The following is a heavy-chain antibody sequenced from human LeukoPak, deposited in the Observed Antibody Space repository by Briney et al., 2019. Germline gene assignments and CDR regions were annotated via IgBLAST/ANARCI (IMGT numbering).Heavy chain of an antibody. CDR2: ISAYNSNT. Sequence: GASVKVSCKASGYTFTSYGISWVRQAPGQGLEWMGWISAYNSNTSYAQKLQGRVTMTTDTSTSTAYMELRSLRSDDTAVYYCARRSIGSGYYTFDYWGQGTLVTVSS. V-gene: IGHV1-18*01. D-gene: IGHD3-22*01. CDR1: GYTFTSYG. J-gene: IGHJ4*02. CDR3: ARRSIGSGYYTFDY.